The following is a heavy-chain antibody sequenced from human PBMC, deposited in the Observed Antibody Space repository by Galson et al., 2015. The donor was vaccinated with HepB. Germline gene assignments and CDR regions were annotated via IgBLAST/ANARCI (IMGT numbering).Heavy chain of an antibody. CDR1: GFTFSSYA. Sequence: SLRLSCAASGFTFSSYAMSWVRQAPGKGLEWVSAISGSGGSTYYADSVKGRFTISRDNSKNTLYLQMNSLRAEDTAVYYCAKSGGWVPKNLYYFDYWGQGTLVTVSS. CDR2: ISGSGGST. D-gene: IGHD4-23*01. V-gene: IGHV3-23*01. J-gene: IGHJ4*02. CDR3: AKSGGWVPKNLYYFDY.